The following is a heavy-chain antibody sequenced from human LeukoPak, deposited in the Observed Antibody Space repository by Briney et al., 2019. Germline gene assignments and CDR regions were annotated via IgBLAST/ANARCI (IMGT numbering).Heavy chain of an antibody. CDR2: TNPNSGGT. CDR3: ARWYSSGWLLDY. Sequence: ASVKVSCKTSEYTFTDYYIHWVRQAPGPGLEWMGWTNPNSGGTNYAQKFQGRVTMTRDTSISTAYMELSRLRSDDTAMYYCARWYSSGWLLDYWGQGTLVTVSS. D-gene: IGHD6-19*01. CDR1: EYTFTDYY. V-gene: IGHV1-2*02. J-gene: IGHJ4*02.